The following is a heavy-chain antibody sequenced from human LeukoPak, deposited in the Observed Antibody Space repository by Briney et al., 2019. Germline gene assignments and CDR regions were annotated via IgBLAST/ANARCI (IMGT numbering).Heavy chain of an antibody. J-gene: IGHJ4*02. V-gene: IGHV4-59*08. CDR3: ARQYCSGGSCHPPDY. CDR1: GGSISSYY. CDR2: IYYSGST. D-gene: IGHD2-15*01. Sequence: SETLSLTCTASGGSISSYYWSWIRQPPGKGLEWIGYIYYSGSTNYNPSLTSRVTISVDTSKNQFSLKLSSVTAADTAVYYCARQYCSGGSCHPPDYWGQGTLVTVSS.